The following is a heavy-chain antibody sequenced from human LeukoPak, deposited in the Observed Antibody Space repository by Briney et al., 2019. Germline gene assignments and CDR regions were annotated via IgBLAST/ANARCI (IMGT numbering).Heavy chain of an antibody. J-gene: IGHJ4*02. Sequence: PGGSLRLSCAASGFTFSSYAMSWVRQAPGKGLEWVSAISGSGGSTYYADSVKGRFTISRDNSKNTLYLQMNSLRAEDTAVYYCAKDYYGSGSYPFDYWGREPWSPSPQ. D-gene: IGHD3-10*01. CDR3: AKDYYGSGSYPFDY. CDR1: GFTFSSYA. V-gene: IGHV3-23*01. CDR2: ISGSGGST.